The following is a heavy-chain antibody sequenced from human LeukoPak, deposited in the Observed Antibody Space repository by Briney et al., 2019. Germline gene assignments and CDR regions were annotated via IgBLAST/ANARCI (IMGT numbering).Heavy chain of an antibody. J-gene: IGHJ6*02. CDR2: IRYDGSNK. V-gene: IGHV3-30*02. CDR3: AKELSPPNYYYYYGMDV. D-gene: IGHD3-16*02. CDR1: GFTFSSYG. Sequence: PGGSLRLSCAASGFTFSSYGMHWVRQVPGKGLEWVAFIRYDGSNKYYADSVKGRFTISRDNSKNTLYLQMNSLRAEDTAVYYCAKELSPPNYYYYYGMDVWGQGTTVTVSS.